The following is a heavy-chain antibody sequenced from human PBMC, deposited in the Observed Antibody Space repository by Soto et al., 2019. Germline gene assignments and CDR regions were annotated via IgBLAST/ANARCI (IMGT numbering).Heavy chain of an antibody. V-gene: IGHV3-21*01. Sequence: EVQLVESGGGLVKPGGSLRLSCAASGFTFSSYSMNWVSQAPGKGLEWVSSISSSSSYIYYADSVKGRFTISRDNAKNSLYLQMNSLRAEDTAVYYCARDRYGGSGSPLKAFDIWGQGTMVTVSS. CDR3: ARDRYGGSGSPLKAFDI. D-gene: IGHD3-10*01. J-gene: IGHJ3*02. CDR1: GFTFSSYS. CDR2: ISSSSSYI.